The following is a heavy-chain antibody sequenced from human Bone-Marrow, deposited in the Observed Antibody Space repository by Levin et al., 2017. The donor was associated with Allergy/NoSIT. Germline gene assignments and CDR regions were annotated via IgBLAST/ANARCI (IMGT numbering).Heavy chain of an antibody. D-gene: IGHD1-26*01. CDR2: ISANGQST. CDR3: VRGLGFTSYS. J-gene: IGHJ4*02. CDR1: GFIFSSSD. V-gene: IGHV3-23*01. Sequence: TGGSLRLSCATSGFIFSSSDMGWVRQAPGKGLEWVSSISANGQSTYYGASVRGRFTIARDNSKDTLYLQMNSLRAEDTATYYCVRGLGFTSYSWGQGTLVTVSS.